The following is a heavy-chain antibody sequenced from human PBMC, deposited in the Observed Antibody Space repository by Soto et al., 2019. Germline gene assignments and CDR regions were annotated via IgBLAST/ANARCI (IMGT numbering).Heavy chain of an antibody. CDR2: IIPIFATA. D-gene: IGHD6-19*01. CDR1: GGTFSSYA. V-gene: IGHV1-69*13. Sequence: ASVKVSCKASGGTFSSYAISWVRQAPGQGLEWMGGIIPIFATANYAQKFQGRVTITADESTSTAYMELSSLRSEDTAVYYCAIHVSGTVWFDPWGQGTLVTVSS. J-gene: IGHJ5*02. CDR3: AIHVSGTVWFDP.